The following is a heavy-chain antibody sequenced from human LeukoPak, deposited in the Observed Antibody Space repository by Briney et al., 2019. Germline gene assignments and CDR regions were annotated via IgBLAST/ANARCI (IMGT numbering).Heavy chain of an antibody. J-gene: IGHJ4*02. D-gene: IGHD1-26*01. CDR1: GFTFSGSA. V-gene: IGHV3-73*01. CDR2: IRSKANSYAT. Sequence: PGDSLKLSCAASGFTFSGSAMHWVRQASGKGLEWVGRIRSKANSYATTYAASVKGRFTISRDDSKNTAYLQMNSLKTEDTALYYCARDGIDYWGQGTLVTVSS. CDR3: ARDGIDY.